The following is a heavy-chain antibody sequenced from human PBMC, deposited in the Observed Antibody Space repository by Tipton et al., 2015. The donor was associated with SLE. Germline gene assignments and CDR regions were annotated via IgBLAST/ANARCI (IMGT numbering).Heavy chain of an antibody. CDR1: GGSFSGYY. CDR2: INDSGIT. CDR3: ARGECSSSACYTRFYDY. J-gene: IGHJ4*02. D-gene: IGHD2-2*02. V-gene: IGHV4-34*01. Sequence: TLSLTCTVYGGSFSGYYWSWIRQPPGKGLEWIGEINDSGITDYKSSLKSRVTISLDTSKNQFSLKMTSVTAADTALYFCARGECSSSACYTRFYDYWSQGALVTVSS.